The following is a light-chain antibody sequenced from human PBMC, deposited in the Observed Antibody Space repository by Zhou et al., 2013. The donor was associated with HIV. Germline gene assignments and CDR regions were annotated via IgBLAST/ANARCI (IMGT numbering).Light chain of an antibody. CDR3: QLSDDSPMHT. CDR1: QSVRTSH. V-gene: IGKV3-20*01. CDR2: GAS. Sequence: EIALTQSPGTLSLSPGETVTLSCRASQSVRTSHLTWYQQKPGQAPRLLIYGASSRASGIPDRFSGSGSGTDYSLTISRLEPEDFGVYFRQLSDDSPMHTFGQGTKLEIK. J-gene: IGKJ2*01.